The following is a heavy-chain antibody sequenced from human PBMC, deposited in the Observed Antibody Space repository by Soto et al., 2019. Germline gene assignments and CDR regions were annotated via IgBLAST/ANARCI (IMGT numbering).Heavy chain of an antibody. J-gene: IGHJ6*02. Sequence: QVQLVQSGAEVKKPGSSVKVSCKASGGTFSSYAISWVRQAPGQGLEWMGGIIPIFGTANYAQKFQGRVTITADESTSTAYMELSSLRSEDTAVYYCARSPRKPFGPVAGTVSMDVWGQGTTVTVSS. CDR3: ARSPRKPFGPVAGTVSMDV. CDR2: IIPIFGTA. CDR1: GGTFSSYA. V-gene: IGHV1-69*12. D-gene: IGHD6-19*01.